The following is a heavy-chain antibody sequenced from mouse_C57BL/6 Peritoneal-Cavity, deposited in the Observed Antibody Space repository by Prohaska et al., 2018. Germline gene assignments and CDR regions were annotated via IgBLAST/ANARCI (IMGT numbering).Heavy chain of an antibody. V-gene: IGHV1-26*01. D-gene: IGHD1-1*01. CDR3: APYYYGSSY. CDR1: GYTFTDYY. Sequence: SVKISCKASGYTFTDYYMNWVKQRHGKSLEWIGDINPNNGGTSYNQKFKGKATWTVDKSSSTAYMELRSLTSEDSAVYYCAPYYYGSSYWGQGTTLTVSS. CDR2: INPNNGGT. J-gene: IGHJ2*01.